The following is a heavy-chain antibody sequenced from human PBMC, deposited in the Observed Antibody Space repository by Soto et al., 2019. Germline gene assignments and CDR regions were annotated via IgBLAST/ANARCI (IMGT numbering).Heavy chain of an antibody. CDR1: GYTFTSYA. Sequence: ASVKVSCKASGYTFTSYAMHWVRQAPGQRLEWMGWINAGNGNTKYSQKFQGRVTITRDTSASTAYMELSSLRSEDTAVYYCARCESYGDYYFDEWGQGTLVTVSS. CDR2: INAGNGNT. V-gene: IGHV1-3*01. CDR3: ARCESYGDYYFDE. D-gene: IGHD4-17*01. J-gene: IGHJ4*02.